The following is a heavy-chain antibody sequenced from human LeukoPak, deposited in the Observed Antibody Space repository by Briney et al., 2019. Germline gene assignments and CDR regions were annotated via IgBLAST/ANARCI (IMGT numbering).Heavy chain of an antibody. CDR2: IKQDGSEK. CDR3: ARDFYDFWSGSTLVDY. V-gene: IGHV3-7*01. D-gene: IGHD3-3*01. J-gene: IGHJ4*02. Sequence: GGSLSLSCAASGFTFITYAMNWVRQAPGKGLEWVANIKQDGSEKYYVDSVKGRFTISRDNAKNSLYLQMNSLRAEDTAVYYCARDFYDFWSGSTLVDYWGQGTLVTVSS. CDR1: GFTFITYA.